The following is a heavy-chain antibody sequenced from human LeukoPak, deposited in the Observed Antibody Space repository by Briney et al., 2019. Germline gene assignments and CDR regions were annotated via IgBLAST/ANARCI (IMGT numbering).Heavy chain of an antibody. CDR2: ISSSSSYI. CDR1: GFTFSTYW. D-gene: IGHD5-12*01. J-gene: IGHJ5*02. Sequence: PGGSLRLSCEVSGFTFSTYWMHWVRQAPGKGLEWVSSISSSSSYIYYADSVKGRFTISRDNAKNSLYLQMNSLRAEDTAVYYCASVKGGYDSHPNWFDPWGQGTLVTVSS. V-gene: IGHV3-21*01. CDR3: ASVKGGYDSHPNWFDP.